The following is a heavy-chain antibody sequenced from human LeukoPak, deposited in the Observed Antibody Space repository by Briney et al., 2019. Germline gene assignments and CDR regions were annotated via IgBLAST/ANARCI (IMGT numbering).Heavy chain of an antibody. CDR3: ARQFNSGSNAGPNWFGP. CDR2: ISGNAGGT. J-gene: IGHJ5*02. D-gene: IGHD1-26*01. Sequence: GGSLRLSCAASGFTFSTYAKHWVRQAPGKGLEWVSAISGNAGGTYYVDSVKGRFTISRDNSRNTVYLQMNGLRAEDTAVYYCARQFNSGSNAGPNWFGPWGQGTLVTVSS. V-gene: IGHV3-23*01. CDR1: GFTFSTYA.